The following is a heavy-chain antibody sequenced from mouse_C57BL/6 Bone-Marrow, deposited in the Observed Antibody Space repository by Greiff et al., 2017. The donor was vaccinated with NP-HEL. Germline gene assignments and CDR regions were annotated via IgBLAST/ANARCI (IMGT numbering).Heavy chain of an antibody. J-gene: IGHJ2*01. CDR2: ISDGGSYT. CDR3: ARSPHYYGSSYLDY. Sequence: EVMLVESGGGLVKPGGSLKLSCAASGFTFSSYAMSWVRQTPEKRLEWVATISDGGSYTYYPDNVKGRFTISRDNAKNNLYLQMSHLKSEDTAMYYCARSPHYYGSSYLDYWGQGTTLTVSS. CDR1: GFTFSSYA. V-gene: IGHV5-4*03. D-gene: IGHD1-1*01.